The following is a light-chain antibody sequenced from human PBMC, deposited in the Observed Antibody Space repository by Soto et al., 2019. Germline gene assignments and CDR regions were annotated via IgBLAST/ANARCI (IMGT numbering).Light chain of an antibody. V-gene: IGKV1-39*01. CDR3: QQATTFPLT. Sequence: DIQMTQSPSSLSASIGDRVTITCRASQSISNYLNWYQQKPGKAPKLLIYGASTLQGGVPSRFSGSESGTEFTLTISSVQPEDFATYYCQQATTFPLTFGGGTKVDIK. CDR2: GAS. CDR1: QSISNY. J-gene: IGKJ4*01.